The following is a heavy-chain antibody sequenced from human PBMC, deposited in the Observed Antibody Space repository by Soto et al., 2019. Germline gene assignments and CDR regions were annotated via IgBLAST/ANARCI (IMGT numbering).Heavy chain of an antibody. CDR3: TGANWYSEY. V-gene: IGHV4-59*11. CDR2: IYYNGNT. Sequence: QVQLQESGPGLVKPSETLSLTCSVSGGSISNHYWSWIRQPPGKGLEWIGYIYYNGNTNYNPSLKSRVPMSVDTSRNQISLKLTTVTAADTAVYYCTGANWYSEYWGQGTLVTVSS. CDR1: GGSISNHY. J-gene: IGHJ4*02. D-gene: IGHD7-27*01.